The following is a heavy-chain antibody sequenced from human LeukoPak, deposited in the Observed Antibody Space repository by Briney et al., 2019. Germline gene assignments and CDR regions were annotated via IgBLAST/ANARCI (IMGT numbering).Heavy chain of an antibody. Sequence: PGGSLRLSCAASGFTFSSYAMSWVRQAPGKGLEWVANINNDGSVRFYVESVKGRFTIYRDNARNSLYLHMNNLRIEDTAMYYCARDYYGPAEYGGPGTLVTVSS. CDR1: GFTFSSYA. V-gene: IGHV3-7*01. D-gene: IGHD3-10*01. J-gene: IGHJ4*02. CDR3: ARDYYGPAEY. CDR2: INNDGSVR.